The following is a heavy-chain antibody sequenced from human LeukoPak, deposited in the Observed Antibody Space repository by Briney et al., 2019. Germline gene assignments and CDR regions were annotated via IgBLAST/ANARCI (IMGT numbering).Heavy chain of an antibody. Sequence: GGSLRLSCAASGFTFSSYVMHWVRRTPGKGLVWVSRISHDGFISYADSVKGRFTISRDNAKNTLILQMNSLRAEDTAVYYCARDWVYKIDYWGRGTLVTVSS. CDR2: ISHDGFI. V-gene: IGHV3-74*01. CDR1: GFTFSSYV. CDR3: ARDWVYKIDY. D-gene: IGHD5-24*01. J-gene: IGHJ4*02.